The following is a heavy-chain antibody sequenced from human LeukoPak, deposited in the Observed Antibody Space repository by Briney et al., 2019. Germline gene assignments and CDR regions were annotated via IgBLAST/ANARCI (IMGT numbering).Heavy chain of an antibody. CDR3: ARDRSNYYSDSSGFDY. V-gene: IGHV4-31*03. Sequence: PSQTPSLTCTVSGGSISSGDYYWSWIRQHPGKGLDWIGYMFYSGSTYYNPSLKSRVTISVDTSKNQFSLKLSSVTAADTAVYYCARDRSNYYSDSSGFDYWGQGTLVTVSS. CDR2: MFYSGST. J-gene: IGHJ4*02. D-gene: IGHD3-22*01. CDR1: GGSISSGDYY.